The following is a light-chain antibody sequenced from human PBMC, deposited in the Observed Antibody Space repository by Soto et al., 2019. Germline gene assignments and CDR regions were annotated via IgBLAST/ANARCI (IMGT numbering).Light chain of an antibody. CDR2: EVN. J-gene: IGLJ2*01. V-gene: IGLV2-8*01. CDR3: SSYAGISNL. Sequence: QSALTQPPSASGSPGQSVTISCTGTSSDVGGYNYVSWYQQHPGKAPKLMIYEVNKRPSGVPDRFSGSKSGNTASLTVSGLQAEDEAEYYCSSYAGISNLFGGGTKLTVL. CDR1: SSDVGGYNY.